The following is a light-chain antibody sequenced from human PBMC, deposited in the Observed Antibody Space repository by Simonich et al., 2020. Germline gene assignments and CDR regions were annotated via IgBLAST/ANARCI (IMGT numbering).Light chain of an antibody. V-gene: IGKV1-8*01. CDR2: AAS. Sequence: AIRMTQSPSSLSASTGDRVTITLRASQGISSYLAWYQQKPGKAPKLRFYAASTLQSGVPSRFSGSGSGTDFTLTISCLQSEDFATYYCQQYYSYPSTFGPGTKVDIK. J-gene: IGKJ3*01. CDR3: QQYYSYPST. CDR1: QGISSY.